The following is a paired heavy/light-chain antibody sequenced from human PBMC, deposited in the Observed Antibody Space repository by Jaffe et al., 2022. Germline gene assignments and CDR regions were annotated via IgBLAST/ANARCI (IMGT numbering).Heavy chain of an antibody. D-gene: IGHD3-16*02. CDR1: GDSFRSSIW. CDR3: ARVITIGGVFADWFDP. J-gene: IGHJ5*02. V-gene: IGHV4-4*02. CDR2: IYHSGTT. Sequence: QVHLQESGPGLVKPSGTLSLTCTVSGDSFRSSIWWSWVRHFPGQGLEWLGEIYHSGTTNYNPSLKSRLNISIDKSRGQFSLQLSSVTAADTAVYYCARVITIGGVFADWFDPWGQGTLVTVSS.
Light chain of an antibody. Sequence: EIVLTQSPGTLSVSPGERVTLSCRASQTINRNSLGWYQHKTGQAPRLLIYGISNRAAGIPDRFTGAGSGTDFTLTISSLEPEDSAVYYCQQSGASPRTFGRGTKVEL. J-gene: IGKJ1*01. CDR1: QTINRNS. CDR2: GIS. V-gene: IGKV3-20*01. CDR3: QQSGASPRT.